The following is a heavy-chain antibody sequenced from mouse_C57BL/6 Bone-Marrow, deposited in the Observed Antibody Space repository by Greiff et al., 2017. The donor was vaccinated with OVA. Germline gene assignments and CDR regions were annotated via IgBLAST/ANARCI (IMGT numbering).Heavy chain of an antibody. J-gene: IGHJ4*01. CDR2: SRNKANDYTT. V-gene: IGHV7-1*01. Sequence: EVQRVESGGGLVQSGRSLRLSCATSGFTFSDFYMEWVRQAPGKGLEWIAASRNKANDYTTEYSASVKGRFIVSRDTSQSILYLQMNALRAEDTAIYYCARDAFGSSYAMDYWGQGTSVTVSS. CDR3: ARDAFGSSYAMDY. D-gene: IGHD1-1*01. CDR1: GFTFSDFY.